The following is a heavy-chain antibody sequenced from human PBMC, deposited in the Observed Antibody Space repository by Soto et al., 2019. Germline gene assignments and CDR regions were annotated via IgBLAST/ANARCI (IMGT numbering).Heavy chain of an antibody. CDR3: ARGDYGDYENTFDY. J-gene: IGHJ4*02. CDR1: GGSFSGYY. Sequence: SETLSLTCAVYGGSFSGYYWSWIRQPPGKGLEWIGEINHSGSTNYNPSLKSRVTISVDTSKNQFSLKLSSVTAAYTAVYYCARGDYGDYENTFDYWGQGTLVTVSS. V-gene: IGHV4-34*01. D-gene: IGHD4-17*01. CDR2: INHSGST.